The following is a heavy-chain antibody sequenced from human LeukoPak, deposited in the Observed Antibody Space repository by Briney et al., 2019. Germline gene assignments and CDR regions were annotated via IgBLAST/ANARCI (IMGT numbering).Heavy chain of an antibody. D-gene: IGHD1-1*01. V-gene: IGHV3-21*01. CDR3: ARDPLGTRPGFDY. CDR1: GFTFSSYS. J-gene: IGHJ4*02. CDR2: ISSSSSYI. Sequence: GGSLRLSCAASGFTFSSYSMNWVRQAPGKGLEWVSSISSSSSYIYYADSVKGRFTISRDNAKNSLYLQMNSLRAEDTAVYYCARDPLGTRPGFDYWGQGTLVTVSS.